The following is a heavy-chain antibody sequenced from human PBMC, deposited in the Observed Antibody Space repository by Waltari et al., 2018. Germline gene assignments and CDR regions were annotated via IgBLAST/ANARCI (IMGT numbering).Heavy chain of an antibody. Sequence: QVQLVQSGAEVKKPGASVKVSCKASGYTFTGYYMHWVRQAPGQGLEWMGWINPNRGGTNYAQKFQGRVTMTRDTSISTAYMELSRLRSDDTAVYYCARGTSGYSDFDLWGRGTLVTVSS. CDR3: ARGTSGYSDFDL. D-gene: IGHD5-12*01. CDR2: INPNRGGT. J-gene: IGHJ2*01. V-gene: IGHV1-2*02. CDR1: GYTFTGYY.